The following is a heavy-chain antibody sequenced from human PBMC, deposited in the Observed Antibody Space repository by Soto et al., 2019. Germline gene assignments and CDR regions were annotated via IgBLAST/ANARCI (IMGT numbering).Heavy chain of an antibody. CDR1: GGSISSSSYY. V-gene: IGHV4-39*01. CDR2: IYYSGST. CDR3: ASLGYSGYYTYYYYYYLDV. J-gene: IGHJ6*03. Sequence: SETLSLTCTVSGGSISSSSYYWGWIRQPTGKGLEWIGSIYYSGSTYYNPSLKSRVTISVDTSKNQFSLKLSSVTAADTAVYYCASLGYSGYYTYYYYYYLDVWGKGTTVTVSS. D-gene: IGHD5-12*01.